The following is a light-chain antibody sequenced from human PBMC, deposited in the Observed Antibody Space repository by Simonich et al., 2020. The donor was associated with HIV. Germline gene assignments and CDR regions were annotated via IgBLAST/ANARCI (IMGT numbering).Light chain of an antibody. J-gene: IGLJ3*02. CDR3: CSYAGTYTWV. CDR2: EGS. V-gene: IGLV2-11*01. CDR1: SRDVGGYNF. Sequence: QSALTQPASVSGSPGQSITISCTGTSRDVGGYNFVSWYQQHPGKAPKLMIYEGSKRPSGVPDRFSGSKSGNTASLTISGLQAEDEADYYCCSYAGTYTWVFGGGTKLTVL.